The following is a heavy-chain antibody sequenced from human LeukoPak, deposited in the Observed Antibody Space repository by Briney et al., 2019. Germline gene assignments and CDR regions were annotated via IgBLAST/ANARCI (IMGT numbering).Heavy chain of an antibody. CDR2: MYTSGST. D-gene: IGHD2-2*01. J-gene: IGHJ6*03. CDR1: GSSISSAYY. V-gene: IGHV4-61*02. CDR3: ARVNPVPAALDYYYYYMDV. Sequence: SETLSLTCTVSGSSISSAYYWSWIRQPAGKGLEWIGRMYTSGSTNYSPSLKSPVTISLDTSKNQFSLKLSPVTAADTAVYYCARVNPVPAALDYYYYYMDVWGKGTTATISS.